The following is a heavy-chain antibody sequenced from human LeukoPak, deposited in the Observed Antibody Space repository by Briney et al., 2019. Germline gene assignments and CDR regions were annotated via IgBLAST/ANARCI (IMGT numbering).Heavy chain of an antibody. CDR1: GGSIRSSYYY. D-gene: IGHD6-13*01. CDR3: ARVAGYSSSWPLHFAKYYFDY. CDR2: IYDSGST. J-gene: IGHJ4*02. Sequence: SETLSLTCTVSGGSIRSSYYYWGWIRQPPGKGLEWIGSIYDSGSTYYNPSLKSRVTISVDTSKNQFSLKLSSVTAADTAVYYCARVAGYSSSWPLHFAKYYFDYWGQGTLVTVSS. V-gene: IGHV4-39*01.